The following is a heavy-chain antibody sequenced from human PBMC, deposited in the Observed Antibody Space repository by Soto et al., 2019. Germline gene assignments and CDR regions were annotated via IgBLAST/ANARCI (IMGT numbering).Heavy chain of an antibody. V-gene: IGHV3-48*01. CDR2: ISSSSSTI. J-gene: IGHJ4*02. Sequence: PGGSLTLSCAASGFTFSSYSMNWVRQAPGKGLEWVSYISSSSSTIYYADTVKGRFTISRDNAKNSLYLQMNSLRAEDTAVYYCARDPADTVTTFVGTDYWGQGTLVTVSS. CDR3: ARDPADTVTTFVGTDY. D-gene: IGHD4-17*01. CDR1: GFTFSSYS.